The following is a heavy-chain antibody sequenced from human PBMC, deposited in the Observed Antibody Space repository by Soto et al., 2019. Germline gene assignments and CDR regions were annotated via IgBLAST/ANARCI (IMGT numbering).Heavy chain of an antibody. CDR1: GYTFTSYG. V-gene: IGHV1-18*01. Sequence: QVQLVQSGAEVKKPGASVKVSCKASGYTFTSYGISWVRQAPGQGLEWMGWISSYNGHTNYAQKLQGKVTLNTDTSTRTVYMELRSLRSDDTAVYFCARSGFLEWLADYSYYHMDVWGQGTTVTVSS. CDR2: ISSYNGHT. J-gene: IGHJ6*02. CDR3: ARSGFLEWLADYSYYHMDV. D-gene: IGHD3-3*01.